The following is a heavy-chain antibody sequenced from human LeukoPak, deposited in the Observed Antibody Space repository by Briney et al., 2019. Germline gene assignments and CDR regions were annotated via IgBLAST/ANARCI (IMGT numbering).Heavy chain of an antibody. D-gene: IGHD3-3*01. CDR2: IRYDGSNK. CDR3: AKDQVLRFLEWYTIDY. CDR1: GFTFSSYG. J-gene: IGHJ4*02. Sequence: GGSLRLSCAASGFTFSSYGMHWVRQAPGKGLEWVAFIRYDGSNKYYADSVKGRFTISRDNSKNTLYLQMNSLRAEDTAVYYCAKDQVLRFLEWYTIDYWGQGTLVTVSS. V-gene: IGHV3-30*02.